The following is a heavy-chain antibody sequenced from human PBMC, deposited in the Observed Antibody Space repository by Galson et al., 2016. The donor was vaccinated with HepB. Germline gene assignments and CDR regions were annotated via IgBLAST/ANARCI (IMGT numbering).Heavy chain of an antibody. CDR1: GFRFNNHG. Sequence: LRLSCAASGFRFNNHGMHWVRQAPGKGLEWVANVWYDGSSKYYEDSVKGRFTISRDNSNNTLVLQMSSLRVEDTAVYYCVRGMRVGGRALDAFDVWGRGTWVIVTS. V-gene: IGHV3-33*01. D-gene: IGHD4-23*01. J-gene: IGHJ3*01. CDR2: VWYDGSSK. CDR3: VRGMRVGGRALDAFDV.